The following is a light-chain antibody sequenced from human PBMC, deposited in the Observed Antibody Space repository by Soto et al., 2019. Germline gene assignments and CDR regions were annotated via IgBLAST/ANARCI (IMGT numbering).Light chain of an antibody. J-gene: IGKJ1*01. CDR1: QGVSTN. V-gene: IGKV3-15*01. CDR3: QQYNNWPPRGT. CDR2: GAS. Sequence: EIVLTQSPATLSVSPGERATLSCRASQGVSTNLAWYQQKPGQGPRLLMYGASTRATGIPARFSGSESGTEFTLNISGLQPEDFALYYCQQYNNWPPRGTFGQGTKVEFK.